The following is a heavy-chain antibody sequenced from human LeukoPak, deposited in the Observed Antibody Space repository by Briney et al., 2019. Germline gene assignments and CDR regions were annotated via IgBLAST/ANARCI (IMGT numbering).Heavy chain of an antibody. V-gene: IGHV4-34*01. CDR3: ARVGKRITIFGVVISSPYFDY. D-gene: IGHD3-3*01. J-gene: IGHJ4*02. CDR2: INHSGST. Sequence: KPSETLSLTCAVYGGSFSGYYWSWIRQPPGKGLEWIGEINHSGSTNYNPSLKSRVTISVDTSKNQFSLKLSSVTAADTAVYYCARVGKRITIFGVVISSPYFDYRGQGTLVTVSS. CDR1: GGSFSGYY.